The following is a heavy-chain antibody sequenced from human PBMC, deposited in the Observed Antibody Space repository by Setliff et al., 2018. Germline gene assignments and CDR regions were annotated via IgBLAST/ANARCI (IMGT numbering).Heavy chain of an antibody. CDR2: IYTSWST. D-gene: IGHD3-22*01. Sequence: PSETLSLTCTVSDDSISSRHYYWSWIRQPAGKGLEWLGQIYTSWSTNYNPSLKGRATLSIDASKKQFSLKLTSVTAADTAVYYCARGPSLSRGGDSSGYYDYYYMDVWGKGTTVTVSS. J-gene: IGHJ6*03. CDR1: DDSISSRHYY. V-gene: IGHV4-61*09. CDR3: ARGPSLSRGGDSSGYYDYYYMDV.